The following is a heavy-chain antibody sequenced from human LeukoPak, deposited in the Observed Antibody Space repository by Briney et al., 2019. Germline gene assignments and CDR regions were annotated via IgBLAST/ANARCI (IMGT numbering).Heavy chain of an antibody. J-gene: IGHJ1*01. CDR1: GYSFTSYW. CDR3: ARQGYDSSGYYYDFQH. Sequence: PGESLKISCKGSGYSFTSYWIAWVRQMPGKGLEWMGIIYPGDSDTRYSPSFQGQVTISADKSISTAYPQWSSLKASDTAMYYCARQGYDSSGYYYDFQHWGQGTLVTVSS. CDR2: IYPGDSDT. V-gene: IGHV5-51*01. D-gene: IGHD3-22*01.